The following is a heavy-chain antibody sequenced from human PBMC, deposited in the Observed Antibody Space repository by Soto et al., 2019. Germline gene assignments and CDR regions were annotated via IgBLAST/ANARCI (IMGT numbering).Heavy chain of an antibody. CDR1: GGTFRSDT. Sequence: ASVKVSCKTPGGTFRSDTITWVRQAPGQGLEWMGRIIPLFDTADYAQKFQGRVTITADKSTGTAYMEVNSLRSEDTAIYHCVRNSPSGSTFSGQDGFDYWGQGTLVTVSS. CDR3: VRNSPSGSTFSGQDGFDY. V-gene: IGHV1-69*08. D-gene: IGHD1-26*01. J-gene: IGHJ4*02. CDR2: IIPLFDTA.